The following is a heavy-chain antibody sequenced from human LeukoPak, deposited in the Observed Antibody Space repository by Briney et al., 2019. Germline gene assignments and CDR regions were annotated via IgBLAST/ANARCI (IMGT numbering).Heavy chain of an antibody. D-gene: IGHD3-10*01. CDR2: INPSGRT. Sequence: SETLSLSCDVSGGSLSGYSWSWIRQAPGKGLEWIGEINPSGRTDYNPSLKSRVTMSIDTSKNQFSLRLKSVTAADTALFYCARRGFHGSGTLAFGYWGQGTLVSVSS. CDR3: ARRGFHGSGTLAFGY. J-gene: IGHJ4*02. V-gene: IGHV4-34*01. CDR1: GGSLSGYS.